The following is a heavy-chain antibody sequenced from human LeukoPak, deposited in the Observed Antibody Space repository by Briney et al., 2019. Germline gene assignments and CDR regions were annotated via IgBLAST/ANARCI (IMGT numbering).Heavy chain of an antibody. D-gene: IGHD3-9*01. Sequence: PGGSLRLSCAASGFTFSSYWMSWVRQAPGKGLEWVANIKQDGSEKYYVDSVKGRFTISRDNAKNSLYLQMNSLRAEDTAVYYCAREFEGQRDDILTGYYTWFDPWGQGTLVTVSS. V-gene: IGHV3-7*01. CDR1: GFTFSSYW. CDR2: IKQDGSEK. CDR3: AREFEGQRDDILTGYYTWFDP. J-gene: IGHJ5*02.